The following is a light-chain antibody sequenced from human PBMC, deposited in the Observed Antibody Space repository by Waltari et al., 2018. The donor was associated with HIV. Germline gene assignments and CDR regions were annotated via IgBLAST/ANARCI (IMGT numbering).Light chain of an antibody. V-gene: IGLV1-51*01. CDR2: DNH. CDR3: GTWDSGLNAYV. J-gene: IGLJ1*01. Sequence: QSVLTQPPSVSAAPGQKIGISCSGANSNIGSNSVSWYQQSPGRAPQLLIYDNHRRPSGTPDRVSGSKSGTSGTLDITGLQTGDEADYYCGTWDSGLNAYVFGSGTKVTVL. CDR1: NSNIGSNS.